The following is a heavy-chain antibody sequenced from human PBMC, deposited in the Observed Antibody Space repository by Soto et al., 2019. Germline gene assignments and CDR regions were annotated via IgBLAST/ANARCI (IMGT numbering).Heavy chain of an antibody. CDR2: ISGSGGST. CDR1: GFTFSSYA. V-gene: IGHV3-23*01. D-gene: IGHD2-8*01. CDR3: AKGDCTNGVCHNDY. J-gene: IGHJ4*02. Sequence: GGSLRLSCAASGFTFSSYAMSWVRQAPGKGLEWVSAISGSGGSTYYADSVKGRFTISRDNSKNTLYLQMNSLRAEDTAVYYCAKGDCTNGVCHNDYWAREPWSPSPQ.